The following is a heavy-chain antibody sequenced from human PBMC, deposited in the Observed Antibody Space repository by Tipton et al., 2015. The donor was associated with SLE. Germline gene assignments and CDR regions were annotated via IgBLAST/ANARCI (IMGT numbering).Heavy chain of an antibody. CDR2: INLDGSAK. CDR1: GFTFTSYW. J-gene: IGHJ4*02. D-gene: IGHD5-24*01. Sequence: SLRLSCAASGFTFTSYWLTWVRQAPGKGLEWVANINLDGSAKNYVDSVRGRFTISRDTSKNTLYLQMNSLRAEDTATYYCARSRDGYNHGYSWGQGTLVAVSS. V-gene: IGHV3-7*01. CDR3: ARSRDGYNHGYS.